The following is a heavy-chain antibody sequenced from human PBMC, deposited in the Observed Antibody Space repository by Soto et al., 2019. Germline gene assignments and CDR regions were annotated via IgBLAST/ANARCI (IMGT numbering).Heavy chain of an antibody. CDR2: INAGNGNT. CDR1: GYTFTSYA. Sequence: ASVKVSCKASGYTFTSYAMHWVRQAPGQRLEWMGWINAGNGNTKYSQKFQGRVIITRDTSASTAYMELSSLRSEDTAVYYCARSGTHIVVVTPFDPWGQGTLVTVSS. J-gene: IGHJ5*02. D-gene: IGHD2-21*02. CDR3: ARSGTHIVVVTPFDP. V-gene: IGHV1-3*01.